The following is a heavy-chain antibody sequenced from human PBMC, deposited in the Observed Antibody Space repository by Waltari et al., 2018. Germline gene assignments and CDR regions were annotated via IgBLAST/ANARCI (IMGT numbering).Heavy chain of an antibody. D-gene: IGHD2-15*01. CDR1: GFTFSGYA. CDR2: IYSGGSLT. J-gene: IGHJ4*02. CDR3: AKGQAATEY. Sequence: EVQLLESGGDLVQPGGSLRLSCAASGFTFSGYAISWVRQAPGKGLELVSVIYSGGSLTYYSDSVKGRFTISRDDSKNTIFLQMKSLTAEDTAVYYCAKGQAATEYWGQGTLVTVSS. V-gene: IGHV3-23*03.